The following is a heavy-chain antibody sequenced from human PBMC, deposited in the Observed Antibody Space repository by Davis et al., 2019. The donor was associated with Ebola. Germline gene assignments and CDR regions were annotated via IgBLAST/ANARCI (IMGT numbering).Heavy chain of an antibody. J-gene: IGHJ4*02. D-gene: IGHD2-2*01. Sequence: SETLSLTCTISGGSMTSYYWSWIRQPPGKGPEWIGYVYYTGTTTYSPSLNSRVTISVDTSKNQFSLKLTSVTAADSAVYYCARRGYCSSSSCHSDYWGQGTLVTVSS. CDR2: VYYTGTT. CDR3: ARRGYCSSSSCHSDY. CDR1: GGSMTSYY. V-gene: IGHV4-59*01.